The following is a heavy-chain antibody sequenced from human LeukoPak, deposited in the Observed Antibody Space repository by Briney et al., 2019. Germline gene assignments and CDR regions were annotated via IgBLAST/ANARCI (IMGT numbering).Heavy chain of an antibody. CDR3: ARCYDYGDPFDY. CDR1: GGSISSYY. J-gene: IGHJ4*02. CDR2: IYYSGST. V-gene: IGHV4-59*01. D-gene: IGHD4-17*01. Sequence: SETLSLTCTVSGGSISSYYWSWIRQPPGKGLEWIGYIYYSGSTNYNPSLKSRVTISVDTSKNQFSLKLSSVTAADTAVYYCARCYDYGDPFDYWGQGTLVTVSS.